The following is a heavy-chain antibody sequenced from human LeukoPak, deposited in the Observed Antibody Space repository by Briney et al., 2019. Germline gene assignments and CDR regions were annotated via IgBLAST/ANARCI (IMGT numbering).Heavy chain of an antibody. CDR2: IYTSGST. J-gene: IGHJ6*03. D-gene: IGHD6-6*01. Sequence: SQTLSLTCTVSGGSISSGSYYWSWIRQPAGKGLEWIGRIYTSGSTNYNPSLKSRVTISVDTSKNQFSLKLSSVTAADTAVYYCARAGIAARPGDYYYYYMDVWGKGTTVTVSS. CDR3: ARAGIAARPGDYYYYYMDV. V-gene: IGHV4-61*02. CDR1: GGSISSGSYY.